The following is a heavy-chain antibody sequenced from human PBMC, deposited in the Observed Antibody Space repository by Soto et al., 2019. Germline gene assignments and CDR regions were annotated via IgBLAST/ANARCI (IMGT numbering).Heavy chain of an antibody. CDR1: GGSFSGYY. V-gene: IGHV4-34*01. J-gene: IGHJ4*02. D-gene: IGHD2-21*01. Sequence: SETLSLTCAVYGGSFSGYYWSWIRQPPGKGLEWIGEINHSGSTNYNPSLKSRVTISVDTSKNQFSLKLSSVTAADTAVYYCVKDIYYFDYWGQGTLVTVSS. CDR3: VKDIYYFDY. CDR2: INHSGST.